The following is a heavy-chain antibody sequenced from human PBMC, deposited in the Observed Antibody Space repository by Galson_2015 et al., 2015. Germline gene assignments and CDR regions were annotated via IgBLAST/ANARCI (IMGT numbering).Heavy chain of an antibody. CDR2: IIPIFGTA. CDR3: ARVGFYDSSGYYSPNLDY. CDR1: GGTFSSYA. J-gene: IGHJ4*02. D-gene: IGHD3-22*01. V-gene: IGHV1-69*13. Sequence: SVKVSCKASGGTFSSYAISWVRQAPGQGLEWMGGIIPIFGTANYAQKFQGRVTITADESTSTAYMELSSLGSEDTAVYYCARVGFYDSSGYYSPNLDYWGQGTLVTVSS.